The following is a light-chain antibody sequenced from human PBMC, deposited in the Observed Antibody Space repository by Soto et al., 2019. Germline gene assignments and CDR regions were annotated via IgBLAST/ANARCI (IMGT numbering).Light chain of an antibody. J-gene: IGLJ2*01. CDR2: DVS. CDR3: SSYTTSSTLVV. CDR1: SSDVGGYNY. V-gene: IGLV2-14*01. Sequence: QSALTQPASVSGSPGQSITISCTGTSSDVGGYNYVSWYQQHPVKAPKLLIFDVSNRPSGVSNRFSGSKSGNTASLTISGLQAEDEADYYCSSYTTSSTLVVFGGWTKLTVL.